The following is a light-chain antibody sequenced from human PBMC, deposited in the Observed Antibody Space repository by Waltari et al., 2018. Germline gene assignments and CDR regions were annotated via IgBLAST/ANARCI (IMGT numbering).Light chain of an antibody. CDR3: QHYVRLPAT. V-gene: IGKV3-20*01. CDR1: QSVSRA. Sequence: EIVLTQSPGTLSLSPGERATLSCRASQSVSRALAWYQQKPGQAPRLLIAGASNRATGIPDRFSGSWSGTDFSLTISSLEPEDFAVYYCQHYVRLPATFGQGTKVEIK. CDR2: GAS. J-gene: IGKJ1*01.